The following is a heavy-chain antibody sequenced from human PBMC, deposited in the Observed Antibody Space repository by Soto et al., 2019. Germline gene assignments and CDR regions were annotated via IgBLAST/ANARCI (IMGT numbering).Heavy chain of an antibody. CDR3: ARTHWVYGTEY. J-gene: IGHJ4*02. V-gene: IGHV4-4*07. D-gene: IGHD2-8*01. Sequence: WIWIRQPAGKGLEWIGHVYNSGNTDYNPSLESRITMAVDTSKQQFSLKVKSVTSADTAMHYCARTHWVYGTEYWGQGTLVTVSS. CDR2: VYNSGNT.